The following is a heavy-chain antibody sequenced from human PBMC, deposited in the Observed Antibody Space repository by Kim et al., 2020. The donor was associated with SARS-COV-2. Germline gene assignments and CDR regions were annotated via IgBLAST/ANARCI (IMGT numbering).Heavy chain of an antibody. CDR2: IYYSGST. V-gene: IGHV4-31*03. J-gene: IGHJ4*02. Sequence: SETLSLTCTVSGGSISSGGYYWSWIRQHPGKGLEWIGYIYYSGSTYYNPSLKSRVTISVDTSKNQFSLKLSSVTAADTAVYYCARGRTTIFGVVIAPVDYWGQGTLVTVS. CDR3: ARGRTTIFGVVIAPVDY. CDR1: GGSISSGGYY. D-gene: IGHD3-3*01.